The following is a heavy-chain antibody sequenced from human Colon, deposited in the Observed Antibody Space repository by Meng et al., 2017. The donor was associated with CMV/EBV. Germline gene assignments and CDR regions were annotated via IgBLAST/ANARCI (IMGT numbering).Heavy chain of an antibody. CDR2: ICGSGGSS. CDR1: GFPFRPYA. J-gene: IGHJ4*02. Sequence: GFPFRPYATTCVRPGPGEGLEWISVICGSGGSSYHTGSVKGRLSTPRDNSNNILYLQMNRLTADDTAVYYCARGITTVTSTFYFDHWGQGILVTVSS. D-gene: IGHD4-17*01. CDR3: ARGITTVTSTFYFDH. V-gene: IGHV3-23*01.